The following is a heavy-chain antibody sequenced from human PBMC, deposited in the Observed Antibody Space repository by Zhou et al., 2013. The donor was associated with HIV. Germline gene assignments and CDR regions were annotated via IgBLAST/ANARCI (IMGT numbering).Heavy chain of an antibody. CDR1: GYTVTQLS. D-gene: IGHD6-19*01. J-gene: IGHJ3*01. CDR2: FDPDEGET. Sequence: QVQLVQSGAEVKKPGASVKVSCKVSGYTVTQLSMHWVRQPPGKGLEWMGGFDPDEGETIYAQKFQGRVIMTEDTSTNTAYMELSGLRSDDTAVYFCARAPPPPNYSDGFVVGGSLDVWGRGTKVIVSS. CDR3: ARAPPPPNYSDGFVVGGSLDV. V-gene: IGHV1-24*01.